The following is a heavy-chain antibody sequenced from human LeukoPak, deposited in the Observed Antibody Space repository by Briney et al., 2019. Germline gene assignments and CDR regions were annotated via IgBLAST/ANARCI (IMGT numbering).Heavy chain of an antibody. V-gene: IGHV5-51*01. Sequence: GESLKISCKHSEYSFPNYCIGWVRQMPGKGLEWMGIIYPDDSDTRYSPSFQGQVTISADKSISTAYLQWSSLKASDTAMYYCARQRYCSGGTCYPDYWGQGTLVTVSS. J-gene: IGHJ4*02. CDR3: ARQRYCSGGTCYPDY. D-gene: IGHD2-15*01. CDR2: IYPDDSDT. CDR1: EYSFPNYC.